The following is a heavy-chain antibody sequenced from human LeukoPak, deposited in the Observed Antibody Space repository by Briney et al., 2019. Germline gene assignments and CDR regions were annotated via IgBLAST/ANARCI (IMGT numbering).Heavy chain of an antibody. D-gene: IGHD1-26*01. CDR1: GFTFSNYA. CDR3: ASGNRVGATSHRSWGYFDY. J-gene: IGHJ4*02. CDR2: ISYDGSNK. V-gene: IGHV3-30*14. Sequence: PGGSLRLSCAASGFTFSNYAMHWVRQAPGKGLEWVAVISYDGSNKYYADSVKGRFTISRDNSKNTLYLQMNSLRAEDTAVYYCASGNRVGATSHRSWGYFDYWGQGTLVTVSS.